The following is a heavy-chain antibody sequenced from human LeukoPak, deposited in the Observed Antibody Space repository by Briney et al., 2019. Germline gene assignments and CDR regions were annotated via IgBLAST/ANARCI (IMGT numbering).Heavy chain of an antibody. V-gene: IGHV1-69*13. J-gene: IGHJ6*03. Sequence: SVKVSCKASGGTVGNDAISWVRLAPGQGLEWMGGIIPIFATTSYSQKFQGRITITADDSTSTVYMELSSPRSEDTAIYYCARERSPKPAAIDIADFYYMDVWGKGTTVTVSS. CDR2: IIPIFATT. CDR3: ARERSPKPAAIDIADFYYMDV. D-gene: IGHD2-2*02. CDR1: GGTVGNDA.